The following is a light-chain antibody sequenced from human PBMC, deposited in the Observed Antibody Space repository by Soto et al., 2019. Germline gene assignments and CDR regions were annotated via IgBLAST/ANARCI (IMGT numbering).Light chain of an antibody. CDR3: QQYDDWPWT. J-gene: IGKJ1*01. CDR1: RNVGSN. V-gene: IGKV3-15*01. CDR2: GAS. Sequence: EIVMTQSPATLSVSPGERATLSCRASRNVGSNLAWYMQKPGQSPRLLISGASTRDADFPARFSGSGSGTEFILTISSLQSEDFAFYYCQQYDDWPWTFGQGTKVDTK.